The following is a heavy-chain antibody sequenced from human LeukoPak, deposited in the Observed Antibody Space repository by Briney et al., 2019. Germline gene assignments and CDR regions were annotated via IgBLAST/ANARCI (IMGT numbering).Heavy chain of an antibody. CDR2: IYYGGST. CDR1: GGSVSRNSDY. CDR3: ARAGSGWYPFDY. J-gene: IGHJ4*02. Sequence: PSETLSLTCTVSGGSVSRNSDYWGWIRQPPGKGLEWIGSIYYGGSTYYNPSLKSRVTISVDTSKNQFSLNLSSVTAADTAVYYCARAGSGWYPFDYWGQGTLVTVSS. V-gene: IGHV4-39*07. D-gene: IGHD6-19*01.